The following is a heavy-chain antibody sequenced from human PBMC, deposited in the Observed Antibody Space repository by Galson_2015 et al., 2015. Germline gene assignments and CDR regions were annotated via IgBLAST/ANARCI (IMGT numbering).Heavy chain of an antibody. J-gene: IGHJ5*02. CDR1: GFTFSSYA. Sequence: SLRLSCAASGFTFSSYAMHWVRQAPGKGLEYVSAISSNGGSTYYANSVKGRFTISRDNSKNTLYLQMGSLRAEDMAVYYCARDSSIAAPTGKYNWFDPWGQGTLVTVSS. V-gene: IGHV3-64*01. CDR3: ARDSSIAAPTGKYNWFDP. CDR2: ISSNGGST. D-gene: IGHD6-6*01.